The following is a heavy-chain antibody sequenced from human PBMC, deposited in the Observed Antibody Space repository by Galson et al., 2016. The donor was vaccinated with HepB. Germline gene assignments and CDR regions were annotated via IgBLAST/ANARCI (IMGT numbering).Heavy chain of an antibody. V-gene: IGHV1-69*13. CDR3: ARWQKFSSSWYQAYYYYNYGMDV. Sequence: SVKVSCKASGDSFNTYAFSWVRQAPGQGLEWMGGILPIFVTTSYAQKFQGRVPITADDSTSTVYMELSSLTSEDKAVYYCARWQKFSSSWYQAYYYYNYGMDVWGQGTTVTVSS. J-gene: IGHJ6*02. CDR1: GDSFNTYA. CDR2: ILPIFVTT. D-gene: IGHD6-13*01.